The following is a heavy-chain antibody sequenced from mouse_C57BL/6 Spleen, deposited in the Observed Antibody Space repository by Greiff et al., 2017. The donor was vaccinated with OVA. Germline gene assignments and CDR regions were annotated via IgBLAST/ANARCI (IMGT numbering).Heavy chain of an antibody. V-gene: IGHV1-50*01. CDR2: IDPSDSYT. J-gene: IGHJ3*01. Sequence: QVQLQQPGAELVKPGASVKLSCKASGYTFTSYWMQWVKQRPGQGLEWIGEIDPSDSYTNYNQKFKGKATLTVDPSSSTAYMQLSSLTSEDSPVYYGARVYYYGSSPAWFAYWGQGTLVTVSA. D-gene: IGHD1-1*01. CDR3: ARVYYYGSSPAWFAY. CDR1: GYTFTSYW.